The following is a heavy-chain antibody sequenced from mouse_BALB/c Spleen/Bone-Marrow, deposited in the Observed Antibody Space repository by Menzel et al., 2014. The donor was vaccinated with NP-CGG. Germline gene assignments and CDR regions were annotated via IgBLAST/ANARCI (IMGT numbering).Heavy chain of an antibody. CDR3: ARDRGPPY. V-gene: IGHV2-9*02. D-gene: IGHD3-1*01. CDR1: GFSLTSYG. Sequence: VKLMESGPGLAAPSQSLSITCTVSGFSLTSYGVHWVRQPPGKGLEWLGVIWAGGSTNYNSALMSRLSISKDNSKSQVFLKMNSLQTDDTAMYYCARDRGPPYWGQGTLVTVSA. CDR2: IWAGGST. J-gene: IGHJ3*01.